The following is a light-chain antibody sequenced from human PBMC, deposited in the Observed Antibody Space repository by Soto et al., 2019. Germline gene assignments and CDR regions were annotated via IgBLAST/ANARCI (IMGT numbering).Light chain of an antibody. CDR1: QSVSSNY. CDR2: GAS. CDR3: QQYGSSPGT. J-gene: IGKJ1*01. Sequence: EIVLTQSPGTLSLSPGERATLSCRASQSVSSNYLAWYQQKPGQSPRLLIYGASSRATGIPERFSGSGSGTDFTLTISRLEPEDFAVYYCQQYGSSPGTFGQGTKVDIK. V-gene: IGKV3-20*01.